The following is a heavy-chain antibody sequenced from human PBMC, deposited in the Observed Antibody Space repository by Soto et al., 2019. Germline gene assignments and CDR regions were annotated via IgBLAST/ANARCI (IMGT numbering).Heavy chain of an antibody. CDR1: GYTFTSYG. CDR3: AQAYYDFWSGYLDAFDI. V-gene: IGHV1-18*01. CDR2: ISAYNGNT. Sequence: QVQLVQSGAEVKKPGASVKVSCKASGYTFTSYGISWVRQAPGQGLEWMGWISAYNGNTNYAQKLQGRVTMTTDTSTSTAYMELRSLRSDDTAVYYCAQAYYDFWSGYLDAFDIWGQGTIVTVSS. J-gene: IGHJ3*02. D-gene: IGHD3-3*01.